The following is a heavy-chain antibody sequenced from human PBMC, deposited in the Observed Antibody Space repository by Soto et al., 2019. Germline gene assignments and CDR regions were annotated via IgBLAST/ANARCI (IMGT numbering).Heavy chain of an antibody. J-gene: IGHJ4*02. CDR2: ISGIGHST. Sequence: EVQLLESGGGLVQPGGSLRLSCAASGFTFSSYAMSWVRQAPGKGLEWVSAISGIGHSTYYADSVKGRFTISRDNSKNTLYLQMNSLRAEDTAVYDCAKRIMATIGHFDSWGQGTLVTVSS. V-gene: IGHV3-23*01. CDR3: AKRIMATIGHFDS. D-gene: IGHD5-12*01. CDR1: GFTFSSYA.